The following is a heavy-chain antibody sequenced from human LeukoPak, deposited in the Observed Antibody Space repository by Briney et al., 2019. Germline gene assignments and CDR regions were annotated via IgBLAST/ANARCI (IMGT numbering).Heavy chain of an antibody. V-gene: IGHV3-33*01. D-gene: IGHD2-15*01. J-gene: IGHJ4*02. Sequence: PGGSLRLSCAASGFTFSSYGMHWVRQAPGKGLEWVAVIWYDGSNKYYADFVKGRFTISRDNSKNTLYLQMNSLRAEDTAVYYCARDYCSGGSCYSDYWGQGTLVTVSS. CDR3: ARDYCSGGSCYSDY. CDR2: IWYDGSNK. CDR1: GFTFSSYG.